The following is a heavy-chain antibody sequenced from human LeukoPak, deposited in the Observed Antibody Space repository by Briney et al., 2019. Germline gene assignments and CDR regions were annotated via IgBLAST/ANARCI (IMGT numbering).Heavy chain of an antibody. D-gene: IGHD3-10*01. CDR1: GGSFSDYY. Sequence: SETLSLTCAVYGGSFSDYYWSWIRQPPGKGLEWIGEINHSGSTNYNPSLKSRVTTSVDTSKNQFSLNLSSVTAADTAVYYCARRPRGVIIKTWFDSWGQGTLVTVSS. CDR2: INHSGST. CDR3: ARRPRGVIIKTWFDS. V-gene: IGHV4-34*01. J-gene: IGHJ5*01.